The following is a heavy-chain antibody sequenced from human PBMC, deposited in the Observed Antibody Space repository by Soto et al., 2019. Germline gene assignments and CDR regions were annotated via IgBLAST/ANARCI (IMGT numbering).Heavy chain of an antibody. CDR3: ARDRYYDSSGYYPLHY. D-gene: IGHD3-22*01. CDR1: GYTFTSYG. J-gene: IGHJ4*02. V-gene: IGHV1-18*01. CDR2: ISAYNGNT. Sequence: ASVKVSCKASGYTFTSYGISWVRQAPGQGLEWMGWISAYNGNTNYAQKLQGRVTMTTDTSTSTAYMELRSLRSDDTAVYYCARDRYYDSSGYYPLHYWGQGTLVTVSS.